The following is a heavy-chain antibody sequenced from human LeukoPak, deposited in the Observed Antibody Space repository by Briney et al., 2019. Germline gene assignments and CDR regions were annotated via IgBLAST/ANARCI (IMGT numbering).Heavy chain of an antibody. J-gene: IGHJ4*02. CDR2: ISYSGNT. CDR1: GGSISSYY. D-gene: IGHD6-19*01. Sequence: SETLSLTCTVSGGSISSYYWSWIRQPPGKGLEWIGYISYSGNTNYGPSLKSRVTISVDTSKKQFSLKLSSVTAADTAVYYCAKHNSGWYIDYWGQGTLVTVSS. V-gene: IGHV4-59*08. CDR3: AKHNSGWYIDY.